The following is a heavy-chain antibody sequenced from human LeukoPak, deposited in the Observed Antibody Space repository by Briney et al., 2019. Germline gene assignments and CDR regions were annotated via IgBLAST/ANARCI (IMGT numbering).Heavy chain of an antibody. J-gene: IGHJ4*02. CDR1: GFTFSSYS. CDR2: ISSSSSTI. Sequence: PGGSLRLSCAASGFTFSSYSMSWVRQAPGKGLEWVSYISSSSSTIYYADSVKGRFTISRDNAKNSLYLQMNSLRAEDTAVYYCARSSDYWGQGTLVTVSS. V-gene: IGHV3-48*04. CDR3: ARSSDY.